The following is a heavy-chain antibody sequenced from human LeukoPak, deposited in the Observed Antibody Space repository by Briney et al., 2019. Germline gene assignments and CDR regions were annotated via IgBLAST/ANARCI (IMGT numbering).Heavy chain of an antibody. CDR2: TYYRSKWYN. CDR3: ARDDCSSGSCYWRFDP. V-gene: IGHV6-1*01. CDR1: GDSVSSNSAA. Sequence: SQTLSLTCAISGDSVSSNSAAWNWIRQSPSRGLEWLGRTYYRSKWYNDYAVSMKSRIIINPDTSKNQFSLQLNSVTPEDTAVYYCARDDCSSGSCYWRFDPWGQGTLVIVSS. D-gene: IGHD2-15*01. J-gene: IGHJ5*02.